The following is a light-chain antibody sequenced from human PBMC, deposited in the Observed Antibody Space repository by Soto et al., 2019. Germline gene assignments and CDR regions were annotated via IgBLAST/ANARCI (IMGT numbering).Light chain of an antibody. CDR2: AAS. CDR1: QGIRND. Sequence: AIQMTQSPSSLSASVGDRVTITCRASQGIRNDLGWYQQKPGKAPKLLIYAASSLQSGVLSRFSGSVSGTDFTLTISSLQPEDFATYYCQQDYHFPYTFGQGTKREIK. V-gene: IGKV1-6*01. CDR3: QQDYHFPYT. J-gene: IGKJ2*01.